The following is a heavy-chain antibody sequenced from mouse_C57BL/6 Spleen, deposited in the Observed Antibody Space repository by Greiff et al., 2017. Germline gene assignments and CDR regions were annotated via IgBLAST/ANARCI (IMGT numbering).Heavy chain of an antibody. CDR3: SREITTVVADFDY. D-gene: IGHD1-1*01. J-gene: IGHJ2*01. V-gene: IGHV1-20*01. CDR1: GYSFTGYF. Sequence: VQLQQSGPELVKPGASVKISCKASGYSFTGYFMNWVMQSHGKSLEWIGRINPYNGDTFYNQKFKGKATLTVDKSSSTAHMELRSLTSEDSAVYYCSREITTVVADFDYWGQGTTLTVSS. CDR2: INPYNGDT.